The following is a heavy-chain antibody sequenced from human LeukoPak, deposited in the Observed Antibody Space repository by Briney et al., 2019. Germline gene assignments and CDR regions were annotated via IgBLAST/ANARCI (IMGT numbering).Heavy chain of an antibody. CDR3: ARVQIGGLGELSTPPFDY. D-gene: IGHD3-16*02. J-gene: IGHJ4*02. CDR2: ISSSSSTI. Sequence: PGGSLRLSCAASGFTFSSYSMNWVRQAPGKGLEWVSYISSSSSTIYYADSVKGRFTISRDNAKNSLYLQMNSLRAEDTAVYYCARVQIGGLGELSTPPFDYWGQGTLVTVSS. V-gene: IGHV3-48*04. CDR1: GFTFSSYS.